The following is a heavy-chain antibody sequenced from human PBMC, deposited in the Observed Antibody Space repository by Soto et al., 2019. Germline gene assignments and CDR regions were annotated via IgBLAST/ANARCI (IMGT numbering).Heavy chain of an antibody. CDR3: TRQSYYYDSSGYYYPRGYYYYYGMDV. CDR1: VFTCSGSA. Sequence: PWWSLRLSCSASVFTCSGSAMHWCRRASGKGLEWVGRIRSKANSYATAYAASVKGRFTISRDDSKNTAYLQMNSLKTEDTAVYYCTRQSYYYDSSGYYYPRGYYYYYGMDVWGQGTTVTVSS. J-gene: IGHJ6*02. V-gene: IGHV3-73*01. CDR2: IRSKANSYAT. D-gene: IGHD3-22*01.